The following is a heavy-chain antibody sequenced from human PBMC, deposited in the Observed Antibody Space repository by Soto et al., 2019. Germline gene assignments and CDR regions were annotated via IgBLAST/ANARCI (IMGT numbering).Heavy chain of an antibody. V-gene: IGHV3-7*01. CDR3: AHSGWNV. CDR2: IKQDGSEK. CDR1: RFTFSSYW. D-gene: IGHD2-15*01. J-gene: IGHJ6*02. Sequence: VGSLRLSCAASRFTFSSYWMTWVRQAPGKGLEWVANIKQDGSEKYYVDSVKGRFTISRDNAKKSLYLQMNSLRAEDTAVYYCAHSGWNVWGQGTTVTVSS.